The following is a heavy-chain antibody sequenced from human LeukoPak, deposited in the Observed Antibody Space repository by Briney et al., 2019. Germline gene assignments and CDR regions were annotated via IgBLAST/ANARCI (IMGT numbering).Heavy chain of an antibody. CDR1: GYSFTSYW. Sequence: GESLKISCKGSGYSFTSYWIGWVRQMPGKGLEWMGIIYPGDSDTRYSPSFQGQVTISADKSISTAYLQWSSLKASDTATYYCARLEHSGSSGPPNWFDPWGQGTLVTVSS. J-gene: IGHJ5*02. V-gene: IGHV5-51*01. CDR2: IYPGDSDT. D-gene: IGHD6-19*01. CDR3: ARLEHSGSSGPPNWFDP.